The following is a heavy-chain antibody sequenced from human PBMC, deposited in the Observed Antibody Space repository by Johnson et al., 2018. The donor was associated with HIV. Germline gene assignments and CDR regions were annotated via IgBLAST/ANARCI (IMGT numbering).Heavy chain of an antibody. V-gene: IGHV3-23*04. CDR1: GFTFSNDC. J-gene: IGHJ3*02. CDR3: AKGQGGVRYRRYSVRDVFDI. Sequence: VQLVESGGGVVHPGGSLRLSCAASGFTFSNDCMHWVRQAPGKGLEWVSAISGSDGSTYYEDSVRGRFTISRDNSKNTLYLQMNSLRAEDTAVYYCAKGQGGVRYRRYSVRDVFDIWGQGTMVTVSS. D-gene: IGHD5-12*01. CDR2: ISGSDGST.